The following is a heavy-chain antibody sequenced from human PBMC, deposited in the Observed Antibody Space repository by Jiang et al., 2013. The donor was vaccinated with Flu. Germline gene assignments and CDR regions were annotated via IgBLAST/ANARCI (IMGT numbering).Heavy chain of an antibody. V-gene: IGHV4-4*07. D-gene: IGHD3-3*01. J-gene: IGHJ6*02. CDR2: IYTMGAP. CDR3: ARGNVTIFGVVILDV. Sequence: TVSGGSISSYYWSWIRQPAGKGLEWIGRIYTMGAPTTTPPSKSRVTMSVDTSKNQFSLKLSSVTAADTAVYYCARGNVTIFGVVILDVWGQGTTVTVSS. CDR1: GGSISSYY.